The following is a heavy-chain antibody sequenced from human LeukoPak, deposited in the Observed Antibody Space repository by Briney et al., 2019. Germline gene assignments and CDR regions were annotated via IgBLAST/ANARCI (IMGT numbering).Heavy chain of an antibody. D-gene: IGHD4-17*01. CDR1: GFTFSSYA. J-gene: IGHJ4*02. Sequence: GRSLRLSCAASGFTFSSYAMHWVRQAPGKGLEWVAVISYDGSNKYYADSVKGRFTISRDNSKNTLYLQMNSLRAEDTAVYYCARDLVTTGYFDCWGQGTLVTVSS. V-gene: IGHV3-30-3*01. CDR3: ARDLVTTGYFDC. CDR2: ISYDGSNK.